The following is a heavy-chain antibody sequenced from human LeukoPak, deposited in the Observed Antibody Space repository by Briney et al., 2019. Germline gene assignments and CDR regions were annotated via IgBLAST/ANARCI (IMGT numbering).Heavy chain of an antibody. J-gene: IGHJ4*02. CDR1: GGTFSSYA. D-gene: IGHD6-19*01. V-gene: IGHV1-18*01. CDR3: AREGVGGSSGWYL. CDR2: ISAYNGNT. Sequence: ASVKVSCKASGGTFSSYAISWVRQAPGQGLEWMGWISAYNGNTNYAQKLQGRVTMTTDTSTSTAYMELRSLRSDDTAAYYCAREGVGGSSGWYLWGQGTLVTVSS.